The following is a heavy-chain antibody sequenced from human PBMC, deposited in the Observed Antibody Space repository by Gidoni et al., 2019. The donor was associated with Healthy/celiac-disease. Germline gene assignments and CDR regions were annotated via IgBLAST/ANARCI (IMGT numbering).Heavy chain of an antibody. CDR3: ATPRVYDLAFDI. D-gene: IGHD2-8*01. V-gene: IGHV4-34*01. CDR1: GGSFRGYY. CDR2: INHSGST. J-gene: IGHJ3*02. Sequence: QGQLQQGGAGLLKPSETLSLTCAVDGGSFRGYYWSWLRQPPGKGLEGIGEINHSGSTNYNPSLKSRVTISVDTSKNQFSLKLSSVTAADTAVYYCATPRVYDLAFDIWGQGTMVTVSS.